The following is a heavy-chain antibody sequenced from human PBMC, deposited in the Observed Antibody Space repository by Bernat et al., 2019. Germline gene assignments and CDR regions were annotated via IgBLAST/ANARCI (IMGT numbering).Heavy chain of an antibody. D-gene: IGHD6-13*01. CDR1: KFTFSSYA. CDR3: VKALGSAAAAGRFANFDF. CDR2: ISGRGEST. Sequence: LLESGGGLVQPGGSLRLSCAPSKFTFSSYAMSWVRQAPGKGLEWVSGISGRGESTYYADSVKGRFPISRDNSRNMLYLQMNSLRVDDTAVYLCVKALGSAAAAGRFANFDFWGQGTLVTVSS. J-gene: IGHJ4*02. V-gene: IGHV3-23*01.